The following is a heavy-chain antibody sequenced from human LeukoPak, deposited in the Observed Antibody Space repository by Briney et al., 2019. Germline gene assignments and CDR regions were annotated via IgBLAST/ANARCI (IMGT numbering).Heavy chain of an antibody. J-gene: IGHJ4*02. V-gene: IGHV3-7*01. CDR2: INQYGSQK. D-gene: IGHD3-22*01. CDR3: AKDMHYSDSGTYYYYFDY. Sequence: PGGSLRLSCGASGFTFDDYWMSWVRQAPGKGLEGVANINQYGSQKYYVDSVKGRFTISRDNAKKSLCLQMNSLRAEDTAVYYCAKDMHYSDSGTYYYYFDYWGQGTLVTVSS. CDR1: GFTFDDYW.